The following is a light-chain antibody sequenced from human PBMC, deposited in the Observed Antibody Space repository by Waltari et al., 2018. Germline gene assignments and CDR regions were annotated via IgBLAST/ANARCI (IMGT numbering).Light chain of an antibody. CDR3: QSAHSNGSDVV. Sequence: SYELTQPPSVSVSPGQTARITCPGAALSNQFGYWYQQKSGRAPVLMIYTDSGRPSGIPERFSGSSSGTTVTLTISAVQPEDEADYYCQSAHSNGSDVVFGGGTKLTVL. CDR1: ALSNQF. J-gene: IGLJ2*01. CDR2: TDS. V-gene: IGLV3-25*03.